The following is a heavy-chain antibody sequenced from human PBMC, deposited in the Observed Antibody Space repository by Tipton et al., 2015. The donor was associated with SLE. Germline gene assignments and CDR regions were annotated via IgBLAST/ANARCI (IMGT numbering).Heavy chain of an antibody. CDR1: GGSISSHF. Sequence: GLVKPSETLSLTCTVSGGSISSHFWSCIRQPPGKGLEWIGYIYYSGTTNYNPSLKSRVTISVDTSKNQFSLKLTSVTAADTAVYYCARGGGILWSGDLAGYYYAMDVWGQGTTVIVSS. CDR2: IYYSGTT. J-gene: IGHJ6*02. CDR3: ARGGGILWSGDLAGYYYAMDV. D-gene: IGHD3-10*01. V-gene: IGHV4-59*11.